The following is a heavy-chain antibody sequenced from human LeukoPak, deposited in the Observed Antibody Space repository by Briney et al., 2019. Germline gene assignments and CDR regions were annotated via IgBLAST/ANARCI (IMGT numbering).Heavy chain of an antibody. Sequence: ASVKVSCKASGYTFTDYYMHWVRQAPGQGLEWMGWINPNSGGTNYAQKFQGGVTMTRDTSITTAYMELSRLRSDETAVYYCARDGYYDILTGYRNWFDPWGQGTLVTVSS. J-gene: IGHJ5*02. CDR2: INPNSGGT. CDR3: ARDGYYDILTGYRNWFDP. CDR1: GYTFTDYY. D-gene: IGHD3-9*01. V-gene: IGHV1-2*02.